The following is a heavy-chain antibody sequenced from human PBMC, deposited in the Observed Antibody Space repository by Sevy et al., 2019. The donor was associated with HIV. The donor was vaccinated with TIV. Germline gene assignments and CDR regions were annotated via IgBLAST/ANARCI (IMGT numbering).Heavy chain of an antibody. J-gene: IGHJ6*02. CDR3: ARGKAALLGYYYGMDV. CDR2: IWYDGSNK. D-gene: IGHD6-6*01. V-gene: IGHV3-33*01. Sequence: GGSLRLSCEVFGFTFSSYGMHWVRQAPGKGLEWVAVIWYDGSNKYYADSVKGRFTISRDNTKNTLHLQMNSLRAEDTAVYYCARGKAALLGYYYGMDVWGQGTTVTVSS. CDR1: GFTFSSYG.